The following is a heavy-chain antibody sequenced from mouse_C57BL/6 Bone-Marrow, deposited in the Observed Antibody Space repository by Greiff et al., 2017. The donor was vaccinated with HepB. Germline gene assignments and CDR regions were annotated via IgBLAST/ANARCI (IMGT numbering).Heavy chain of an antibody. Sequence: VQLQQPGAELVKPGASVKMSRKASGYTFTSYWITWVKQRPGQGLEWIGDIYPGSGSTNYNEKFKSKATLTVDTSSSTAYMQLSSLTSEDSAVYYCARRCNSCAMDYWGQGTSVTVSS. CDR2: IYPGSGST. J-gene: IGHJ4*01. V-gene: IGHV1-55*01. CDR3: ARRCNSCAMDY. CDR1: GYTFTSYW. D-gene: IGHD2-1*01.